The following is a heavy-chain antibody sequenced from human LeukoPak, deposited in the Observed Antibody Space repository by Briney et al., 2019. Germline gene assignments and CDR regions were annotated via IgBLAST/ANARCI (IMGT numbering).Heavy chain of an antibody. CDR2: IYYSGSP. CDR1: GGSIRSGGYY. CDR3: ARGLGYCSGGSCYVSWFDP. V-gene: IGHV4-31*03. Sequence: SETLSLTCTVSGGSIRSGGYYWSWIRQHPGKGLEWIGYIYYSGSPYYNPSLKSRVTISVDTSKNQFSLKLSSVTAADTAVYYCARGLGYCSGGSCYVSWFDPWGQGTLVTVSS. D-gene: IGHD2-15*01. J-gene: IGHJ5*02.